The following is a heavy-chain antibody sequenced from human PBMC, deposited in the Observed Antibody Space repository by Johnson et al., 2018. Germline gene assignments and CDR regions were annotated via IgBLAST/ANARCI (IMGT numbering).Heavy chain of an antibody. D-gene: IGHD3-22*01. CDR1: GFSVSSNY. CDR3: ASGGYSDPEKFHH. J-gene: IGHJ1*01. CDR2: INSGGIT. V-gene: IGHV3-53*01. Sequence: VQLVQSGGGLIQPGGSLRLSCAVSGFSVSSNYINWARQAPGKGLEWVSVINSGGITYYADSVKGRFTISRDKSKNKVFLQMNSLRAEDTAVYYCASGGYSDPEKFHHWGQGTLVTVSS.